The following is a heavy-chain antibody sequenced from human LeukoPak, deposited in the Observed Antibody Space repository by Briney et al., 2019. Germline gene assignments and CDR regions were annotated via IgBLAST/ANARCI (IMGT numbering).Heavy chain of an antibody. D-gene: IGHD1-26*01. CDR3: ATSGGYYQFDY. CDR1: GFTVSSNY. Sequence: GGSLRLSCAASGFTVSSNYMNWVRQAPGKGLEWVSVIYSGGSTYYVDSVKGRFTISRDNSKNTLYLQMNSLRADDTAVYHCATSGGYYQFDYWGQGTLVTVSS. CDR2: IYSGGST. V-gene: IGHV3-53*01. J-gene: IGHJ4*02.